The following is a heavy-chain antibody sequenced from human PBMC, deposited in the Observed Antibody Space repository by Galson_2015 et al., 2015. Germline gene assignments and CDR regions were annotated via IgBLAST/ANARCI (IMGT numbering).Heavy chain of an antibody. Sequence: GAEVKKPGASVKVSCKASGYTFTSCGISWVRQAPGQGLEWMGWISAYNGDTKYVKNLQGRVTMTTDTSTSTAYMELRSLRSDDTAVYYCARDYCTNGVCYIGYWGQGTLVTVSS. D-gene: IGHD2-8*01. CDR2: ISAYNGDT. J-gene: IGHJ4*02. V-gene: IGHV1-18*01. CDR3: ARDYCTNGVCYIGY. CDR1: GYTFTSCG.